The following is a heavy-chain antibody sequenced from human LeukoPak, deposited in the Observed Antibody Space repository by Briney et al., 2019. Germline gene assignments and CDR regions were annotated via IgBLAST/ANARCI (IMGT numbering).Heavy chain of an antibody. V-gene: IGHV3-21*01. CDR2: ISSSSRYI. CDR1: GFTFNRYS. CDR3: ARDREEDYYMDV. J-gene: IGHJ6*03. Sequence: PGGSLRLSCAASGFTFNRYSMNWVRQAPGKGLEWVSSISSSSRYIYYADSVKGRFTISRDNDKNSLYLQMNSLRAEDTAVYYCARDREEDYYMDVWGEGTTVTVSS.